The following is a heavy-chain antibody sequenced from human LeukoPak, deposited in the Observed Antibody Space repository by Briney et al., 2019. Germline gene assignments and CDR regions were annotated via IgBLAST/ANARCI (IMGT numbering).Heavy chain of an antibody. J-gene: IGHJ3*02. Sequence: SVKVSCKASGGTFSSYAISWVRQAPGQGLEWMGGIIPIFGTANYAQKFQGRVTITADESTSTAYMELSSLRSEDTAVYYCARPKTPYSYGPLHGGAFDIWGQGTMVTHSS. D-gene: IGHD5-18*01. CDR3: ARPKTPYSYGPLHGGAFDI. V-gene: IGHV1-69*13. CDR2: IIPIFGTA. CDR1: GGTFSSYA.